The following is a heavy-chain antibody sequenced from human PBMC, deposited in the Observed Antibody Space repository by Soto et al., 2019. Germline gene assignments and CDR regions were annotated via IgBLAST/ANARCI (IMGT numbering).Heavy chain of an antibody. CDR2: LIPIFGTA. V-gene: IGHV1-69*01. CDR1: GGTFSSYA. CDR3: ARDSHPHYYDSSGYYYTIDY. J-gene: IGHJ4*02. D-gene: IGHD3-22*01. Sequence: QVQLVQSGAEVKKPGSSVKVSCKASGGTFSSYAISWVRQAPGQGLEWLGGLIPIFGTANYAQKFQGRVTITADESTSTAYMELSSLRSEDTAVYYCARDSHPHYYDSSGYYYTIDYWGQGTLVTVSS.